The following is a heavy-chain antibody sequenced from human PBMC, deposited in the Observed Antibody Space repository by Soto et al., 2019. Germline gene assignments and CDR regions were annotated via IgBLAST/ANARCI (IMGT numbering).Heavy chain of an antibody. V-gene: IGHV4-30-4*01. J-gene: IGHJ4*02. CDR1: GGSISSGDYY. CDR3: ARDLGDSSGYPDY. Sequence: SETLSLSCTVSGGSISSGDYYWSWIRQPPGRGLEWIGYIYYSGSTYYNPSLKSRVTITVDTSKNQFSLKLSSVTAADTAVYYCARDLGDSSGYPDYWGQGTLVTVSS. CDR2: IYYSGST. D-gene: IGHD3-22*01.